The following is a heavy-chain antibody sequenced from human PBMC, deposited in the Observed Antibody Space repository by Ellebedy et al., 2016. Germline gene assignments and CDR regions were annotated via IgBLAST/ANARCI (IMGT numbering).Heavy chain of an antibody. Sequence: GESLKISCNGYGYSFTTYWIGWVRQMPGKGLEWMGMIHPGDSDTTYSPSFEGQVTISVDTSISTASLHWSGLKASDTAIYYCARLRGGTSSGSFDIWGRGTLLTVSS. J-gene: IGHJ3*02. CDR2: IHPGDSDT. CDR3: ARLRGGTSSGSFDI. V-gene: IGHV5-51*01. CDR1: GYSFTTYW. D-gene: IGHD3-10*01.